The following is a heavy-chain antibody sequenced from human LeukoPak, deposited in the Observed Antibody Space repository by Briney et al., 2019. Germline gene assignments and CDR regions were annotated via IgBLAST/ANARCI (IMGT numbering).Heavy chain of an antibody. Sequence: PETLSLTCTVSGGSLRSYYWGWIRQPPGKGLEWIGYIYYSGSTNYNPSLKSRVTISVDASKNQFSLKLSSVTAADTAVYYGARRSGWEPYFDYWGQGTLVTVSS. V-gene: IGHV4-59*01. CDR1: GGSLRSYY. CDR2: IYYSGST. J-gene: IGHJ4*02. CDR3: ARRSGWEPYFDY. D-gene: IGHD1-26*01.